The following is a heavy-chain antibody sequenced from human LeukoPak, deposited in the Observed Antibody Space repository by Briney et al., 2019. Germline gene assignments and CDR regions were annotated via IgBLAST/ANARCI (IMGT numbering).Heavy chain of an antibody. Sequence: GGSLRLSCAASGFTFSSYSMNWVRQAPGKGLEWVSYISSSSSTIYYADSVKGRFTISRDNAKNSLYLQMNSLRAEDTAVYYCASGQRDDAFDIWGQGTMVTVSS. CDR1: GFTFSSYS. V-gene: IGHV3-48*04. D-gene: IGHD5-24*01. CDR3: ASGQRDDAFDI. CDR2: ISSSSSTI. J-gene: IGHJ3*02.